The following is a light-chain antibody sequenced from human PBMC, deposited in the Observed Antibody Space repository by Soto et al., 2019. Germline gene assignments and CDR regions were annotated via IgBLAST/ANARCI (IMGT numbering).Light chain of an antibody. V-gene: IGKV3-11*01. CDR1: QSVSSY. Sequence: EIVLTQSLATLSLSPGERATLSCRASQSVSSYLAWYQQKPGQAPRLLIYDASNRATGIPARFSGSGSGTDFTLTISSLEPEDFAVYYCQQRSNWPRTFGQGTRLGIK. J-gene: IGKJ5*01. CDR2: DAS. CDR3: QQRSNWPRT.